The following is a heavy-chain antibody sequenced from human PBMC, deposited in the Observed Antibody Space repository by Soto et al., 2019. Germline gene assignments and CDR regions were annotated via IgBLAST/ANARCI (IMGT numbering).Heavy chain of an antibody. Sequence: GGSLGLSCTASGFTARSNYISWVRQAPGKGLEWVSVIYSVCRTYYAGSVKRRSTISRDNSKNTLYLQMNSLRAEDTAGYYCARGSGNLGYWGQGTLVTVSS. CDR2: IYSVCRT. CDR1: GFTARSNY. CDR3: ARGSGNLGY. J-gene: IGHJ4*02. V-gene: IGHV3-66*01. D-gene: IGHD3-10*01.